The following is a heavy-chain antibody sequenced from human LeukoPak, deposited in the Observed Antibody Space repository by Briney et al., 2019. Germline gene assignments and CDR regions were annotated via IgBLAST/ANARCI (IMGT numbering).Heavy chain of an antibody. CDR1: GGSISSGGYY. D-gene: IGHD3-16*01. J-gene: IGHJ3*02. V-gene: IGHV4-31*03. CDR2: IYYSGST. Sequence: SETLSLTCTVSGGSISSGGYYWRWIRQQPGKGLERIGYIYYSGSTYYNPSLKSRVTISVDTSKNQFSLKLSSVTVADTAVYYCGREGGARLGGGAFDIWGQGTMVTVSS. CDR3: GREGGARLGGGAFDI.